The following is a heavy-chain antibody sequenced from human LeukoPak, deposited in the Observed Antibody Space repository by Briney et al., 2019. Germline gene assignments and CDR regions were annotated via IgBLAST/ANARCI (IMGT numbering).Heavy chain of an antibody. J-gene: IGHJ4*02. CDR3: ARVPAIEWEPGIYYFDY. V-gene: IGHV4-38-2*01. D-gene: IGHD1-26*01. CDR1: GESFSGYY. CDR2: IYHSGST. Sequence: PSETLSLTCAVYGESFSGYYWGWIRQPPGKGLEWIGSIYHSGSTYYNPSLKSRVTISVDTSKNQFSLKLSSVTAADTAVYYCARVPAIEWEPGIYYFDYWGQGTLVTVSS.